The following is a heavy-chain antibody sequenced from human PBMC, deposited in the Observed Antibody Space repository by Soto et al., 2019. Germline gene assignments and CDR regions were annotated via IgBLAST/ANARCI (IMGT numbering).Heavy chain of an antibody. CDR3: ARVKKYWDSSGNWFDP. CDR1: GGSISSGGYY. D-gene: IGHD3-22*01. V-gene: IGHV4-31*03. CDR2: IYYSGST. J-gene: IGHJ5*02. Sequence: QVQLQESGSGLEKPSQTLSLTCTVSGGSISSGGYYWSWIRQNPGKGLEWIGYIYYSGSTYYNPSLKSRVTISVDTSKNQFSLKLSSVTAADTAVYYCARVKKYWDSSGNWFDPWGQGTLVTVSS.